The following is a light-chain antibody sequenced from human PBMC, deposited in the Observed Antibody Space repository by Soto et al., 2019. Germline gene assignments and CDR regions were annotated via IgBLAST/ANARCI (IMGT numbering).Light chain of an antibody. CDR2: DND. J-gene: IGLJ2*01. V-gene: IGLV1-51*01. Sequence: QSVLTQPPSVSAAPGQKDTISCSGSSSNIGNNYVSWYQQLPGAAPKLLIDDNDKRPSGIPDRFSGSKSGTSATLGITGLQTGDEADYFCGTWDSSLSVVVFGGGTKVTVL. CDR3: GTWDSSLSVVV. CDR1: SSNIGNNY.